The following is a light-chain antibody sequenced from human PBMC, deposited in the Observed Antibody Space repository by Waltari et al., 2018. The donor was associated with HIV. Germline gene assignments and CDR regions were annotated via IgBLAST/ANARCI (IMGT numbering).Light chain of an antibody. J-gene: IGLJ2*01. CDR1: RSNIGARYD. Sequence: QSVLTHPPSVSGAPGQRVTLSCTGRRSNIGARYDVPWYQQLPGTAPKLVIYANDNRPSVVPDRFSGSKSGTSASLAITGLQAEDDADYYCQSYDSALSGSVFGGGTKLTVL. CDR2: AND. V-gene: IGLV1-40*01. CDR3: QSYDSALSGSV.